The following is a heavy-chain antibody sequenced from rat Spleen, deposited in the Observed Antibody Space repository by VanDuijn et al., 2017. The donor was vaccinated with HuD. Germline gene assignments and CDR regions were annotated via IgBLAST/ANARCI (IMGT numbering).Heavy chain of an antibody. V-gene: IGHV5-31*01. Sequence: EVQLVESGGGLVQPGRSLKLSCVASGFTFNNYWMTWIRQAPGKGLEWVASITNTGGSTYYPDSVKGRFTISRDNAKSTLYLQMNSLRSEETATYYCTRDLIYYYSGDDYFDYWGQGVMVTVSS. J-gene: IGHJ2*01. CDR2: ITNTGGST. CDR1: GFTFNNYW. CDR3: TRDLIYYYSGDDYFDY. D-gene: IGHD1-1*01.